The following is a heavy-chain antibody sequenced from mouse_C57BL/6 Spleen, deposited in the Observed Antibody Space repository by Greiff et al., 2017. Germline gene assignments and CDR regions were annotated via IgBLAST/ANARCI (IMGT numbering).Heavy chain of an antibody. V-gene: IGHV1-52*01. CDR2: IDPSDSET. Sequence: VQLQQPGAELVRPGSSVKLSCKASGYTFTSYWMHWVKQRPIQGLEWIGNIDPSDSETHYNQKFKDKATLTVDKSSSTAYMQLSSLTSEDSAVYYCAKEGTYGSSYGYFDVWGTGTTVTVSS. CDR3: AKEGTYGSSYGYFDV. CDR1: GYTFTSYW. D-gene: IGHD1-1*01. J-gene: IGHJ1*03.